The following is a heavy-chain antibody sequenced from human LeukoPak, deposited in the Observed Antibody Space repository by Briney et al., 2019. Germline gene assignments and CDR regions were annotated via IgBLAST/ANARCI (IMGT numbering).Heavy chain of an antibody. J-gene: IGHJ3*02. CDR3: EKECDRDYDDRAFDI. CDR1: GFTFSSYA. Sequence: PGGSLRLSCAASGFTFSSYAMNWVRQSSERGLEWVSAISGTGGSTSYADSLKGRFTIFSDNSKNTLFLQMRSLTAEDTAAYYCEKECDRDYDDRAFDIRGQGTMVTVSS. V-gene: IGHV3-23*01. CDR2: ISGTGGST. D-gene: IGHD3-22*01.